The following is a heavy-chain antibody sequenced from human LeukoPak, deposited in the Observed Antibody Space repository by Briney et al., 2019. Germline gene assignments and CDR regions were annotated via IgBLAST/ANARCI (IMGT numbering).Heavy chain of an antibody. CDR3: ARVDYSSPWRDY. Sequence: GRSLRLSCAASGFTFDDYAMHWVRQAPGKGLEWVSGISWNSGSIGYADSVKGRFTISRDNAKNSLYLQMNSLRADDTAVYFCARVDYSSPWRDYWGQGTLVTVSS. CDR2: ISWNSGSI. D-gene: IGHD6-19*01. CDR1: GFTFDDYA. J-gene: IGHJ4*02. V-gene: IGHV3-9*01.